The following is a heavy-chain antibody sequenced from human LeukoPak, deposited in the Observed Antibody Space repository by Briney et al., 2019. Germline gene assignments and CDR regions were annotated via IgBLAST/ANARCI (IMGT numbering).Heavy chain of an antibody. CDR3: ARDGYDILTGYGFIDY. CDR1: GGSISSGDYY. J-gene: IGHJ4*02. CDR2: IYYSGST. Sequence: SETLSLTCTVSGGSISSGDYYWSWIRQPPGKGLEWIGYIYYSGSTYYNPSLKSRVTISVDTSKTQFSLKLSSVTAADTAVYYCARDGYDILTGYGFIDYWGQGTLVTVSS. D-gene: IGHD3-9*01. V-gene: IGHV4-30-4*01.